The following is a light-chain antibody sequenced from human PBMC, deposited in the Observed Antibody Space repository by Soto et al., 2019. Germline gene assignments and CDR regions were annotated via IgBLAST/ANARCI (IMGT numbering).Light chain of an antibody. CDR1: QSVSNNY. Sequence: EIVLTQSPGTLSLSPGERATLSCRASQSVSNNYLAWYQQKPGQAPRRLIYGASNRATGIPDRFSGSGSGTDFTLTISRLEPEDFEVYYCQQYGSSGTVGQGTKVEIK. CDR2: GAS. J-gene: IGKJ1*01. V-gene: IGKV3-20*01. CDR3: QQYGSSGT.